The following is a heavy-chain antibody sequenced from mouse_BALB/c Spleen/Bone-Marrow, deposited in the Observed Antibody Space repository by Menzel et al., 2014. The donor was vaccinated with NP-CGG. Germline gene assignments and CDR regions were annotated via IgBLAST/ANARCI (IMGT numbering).Heavy chain of an antibody. V-gene: IGHV5-17*02. J-gene: IGHJ2*01. Sequence: EVKLQESGGGLVQPGGSRKLSCAASGFTFRSFGMHWARQAPEKGLEWVAYISGGTSTIYYADTVKGRFTISGDNPNNTLFLQMTSLRSEDTAMYYCVRGGYYVPSYFDSWGQGTTLTVSS. D-gene: IGHD2-3*01. CDR3: VRGGYYVPSYFDS. CDR2: ISGGTSTI. CDR1: GFTFRSFG.